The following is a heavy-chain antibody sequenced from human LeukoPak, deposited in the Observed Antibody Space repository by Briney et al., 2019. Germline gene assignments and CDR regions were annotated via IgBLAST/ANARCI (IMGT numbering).Heavy chain of an antibody. V-gene: IGHV4-59*12. CDR2: IYYSGST. CDR3: ARGVARSHYYYYMDV. J-gene: IGHJ6*03. D-gene: IGHD2-15*01. CDR1: GGSISSYY. Sequence: SETLSLTCTVSGGSISSYYWSWLRQPPGKGLEWIGSIYYSGSTYYNPSLKSRVTISVDTSKNQFSLKLSSVTAADTAVYYCARGVARSHYYYYMDVWGKGTTVTVSS.